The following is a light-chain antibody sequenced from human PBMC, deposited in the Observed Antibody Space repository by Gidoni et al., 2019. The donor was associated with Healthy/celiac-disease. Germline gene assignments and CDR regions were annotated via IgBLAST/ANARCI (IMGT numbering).Light chain of an antibody. CDR1: QSISSY. CDR2: AAS. CDR3: QQSYSTPT. J-gene: IGKJ5*01. Sequence: DIQMTQSPSSLSASVGDRVTITCRASQSISSYLNWYQQKPGKAPKLLIYAASRLQSGVPSRFSGSGSGTDFTLTISSLQPEDFATYYCQQSYSTPTFXQXTRLEIK. V-gene: IGKV1-39*01.